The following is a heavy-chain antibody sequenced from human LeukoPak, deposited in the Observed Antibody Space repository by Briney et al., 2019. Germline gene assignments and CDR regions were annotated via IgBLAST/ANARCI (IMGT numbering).Heavy chain of an antibody. J-gene: IGHJ4*02. D-gene: IGHD3-10*01. CDR1: GGSTSGYF. CDR2: ISDSEGT. CDR3: ARSRGHY. V-gene: IGHV4-59*08. Sequence: SETLSLTCTVSGGSTSGYFWSWIRQPPGKGLEWIGYISDSEGTNYNPSLKSRVTISLDASKNQFSLKLSSVTATDTAVYYCARSRGHYWGQGTLVTVSS.